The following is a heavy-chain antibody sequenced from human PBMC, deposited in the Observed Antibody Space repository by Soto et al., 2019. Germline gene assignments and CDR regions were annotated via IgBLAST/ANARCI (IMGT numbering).Heavy chain of an antibody. J-gene: IGHJ4*02. CDR3: ARLMVRGVITNFDY. V-gene: IGHV4-34*01. CDR1: GGSFSGYY. D-gene: IGHD3-10*01. Sequence: SETLSLTCAVYGGSFSGYYWSWIRQPPGKGLEWIGEINHSGSTNYNPSLKSRVTISVDTSKNQFSLKLSSVTAADTAVYYCARLMVRGVITNFDYWGQGTLVTVSS. CDR2: INHSGST.